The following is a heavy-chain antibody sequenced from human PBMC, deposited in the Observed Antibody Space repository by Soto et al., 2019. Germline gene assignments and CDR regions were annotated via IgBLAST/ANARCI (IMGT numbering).Heavy chain of an antibody. V-gene: IGHV3-30-3*01. CDR2: ISYDGSNK. Sequence: QVQLVESGGGVVQPGRSLRLSCAASGFTFSSYAMHWVRQAPGKGLEWVALISYDGSNKYYADSVKGRFTISRDSSKNXQVLQMNSRRAEDTAVYYCATWYYDTSKTCYLGMDVWGQGTTVTVSS. CDR1: GFTFSSYA. J-gene: IGHJ6*02. D-gene: IGHD3-22*01. CDR3: ATWYYDTSKTCYLGMDV.